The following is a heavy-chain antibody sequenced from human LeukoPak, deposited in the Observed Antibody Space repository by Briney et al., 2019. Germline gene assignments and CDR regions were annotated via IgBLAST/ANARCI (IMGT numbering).Heavy chain of an antibody. V-gene: IGHV4-4*07. CDR3: ARDPDGYNWFDS. Sequence: SETLSLTCTVSGASISSYYWSWIRQPAGKGLEWIGRVYSSGSTNYNPSLKSRVTMSEDTSKNQFSQKLRSVTAADTAVYYCARDPDGYNWFDSWGQGTQVTVST. J-gene: IGHJ5*01. CDR2: VYSSGST. CDR1: GASISSYY. D-gene: IGHD1-14*01.